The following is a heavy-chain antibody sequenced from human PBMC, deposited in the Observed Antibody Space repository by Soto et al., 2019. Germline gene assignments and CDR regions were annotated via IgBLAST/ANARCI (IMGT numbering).Heavy chain of an antibody. V-gene: IGHV3-23*01. CDR1: GFTFYSYA. CDR2: ISGSGDST. Sequence: HLLESGGGLVQPGGSLRLSCAASGFTFYSYAMTWVRQAPGKALEWVSTISGSGDSTYYADSVKGRFSISRDNYKNTVSLQMNSLRAENTAVYFCARVWERTVTTRNYFYGIDVWGRGTTVTVSS. J-gene: IGHJ6*02. CDR3: ARVWERTVTTRNYFYGIDV. D-gene: IGHD4-17*01.